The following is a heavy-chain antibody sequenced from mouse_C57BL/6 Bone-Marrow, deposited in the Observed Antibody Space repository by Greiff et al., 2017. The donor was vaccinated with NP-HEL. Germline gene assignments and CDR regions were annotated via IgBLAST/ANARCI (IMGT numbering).Heavy chain of an antibody. D-gene: IGHD1-1*01. CDR1: GYAFSSSW. CDR3: ARPPDYGSSYFDY. J-gene: IGHJ2*01. CDR2: IYPGDGDT. V-gene: IGHV1-82*01. Sequence: VQLQQSGPELVKPGASVKISCKASGYAFSSSWMNWVKQRPGKGLEWIGRIYPGDGDTNYNGKFKGKATLTADKSSSTAYMQLSSLTSEDSAVYFCARPPDYGSSYFDYWGQGATLTVSS.